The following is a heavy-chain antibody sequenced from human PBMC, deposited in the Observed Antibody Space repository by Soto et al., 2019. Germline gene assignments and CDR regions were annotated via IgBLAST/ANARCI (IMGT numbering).Heavy chain of an antibody. J-gene: IGHJ6*02. D-gene: IGHD3-10*01. CDR3: ARIRSYYGSGSYSQPREPLTYYYYYGMDV. CDR1: GFSLSTARMG. V-gene: IGHV2-26*01. Sequence: QVTLKESGPVLVKPTETLTLTCTVSGFSLSTARMGVSWIRQPPGKALEWLAHIFSNDEKSYSTSLKSRLTISKDNSKGQVVLTMTNMDPVDTATYYCARIRSYYGSGSYSQPREPLTYYYYYGMDVWGQGNTVTVSS. CDR2: IFSNDEK.